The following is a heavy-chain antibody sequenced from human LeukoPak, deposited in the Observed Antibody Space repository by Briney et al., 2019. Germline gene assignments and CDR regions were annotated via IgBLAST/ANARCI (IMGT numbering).Heavy chain of an antibody. CDR3: AKESSSSTSLTYFDY. CDR2: IYTSGST. CDR1: GGSISSYY. J-gene: IGHJ4*02. Sequence: SETLSLTCTVSGGSISSYYWSWIRQPAGKGLEWIGRIYTSGSTNYNPSLKSRVTMSVDTSKNQFSLKLSSVTAADTAVYYCAKESSSSTSLTYFDYWGQGTLVTVSS. V-gene: IGHV4-4*07. D-gene: IGHD2-2*01.